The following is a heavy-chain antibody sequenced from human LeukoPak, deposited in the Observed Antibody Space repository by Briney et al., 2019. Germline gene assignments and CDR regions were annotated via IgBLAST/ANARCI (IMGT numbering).Heavy chain of an antibody. V-gene: IGHV3-74*01. CDR2: INSDGSST. CDR3: ARDVRTSGWYSFDY. CDR1: GFTFSSYW. Sequence: GGSLRLSCAASGFTFSSYWMHWVRQAPGKGLVWVSRINSDGSSTSYADSVKGRFTISRDNSKNTLYLQMNSLRAEDTAVYYCARDVRTSGWYSFDYWGQGTLVTVSS. J-gene: IGHJ4*02. D-gene: IGHD6-19*01.